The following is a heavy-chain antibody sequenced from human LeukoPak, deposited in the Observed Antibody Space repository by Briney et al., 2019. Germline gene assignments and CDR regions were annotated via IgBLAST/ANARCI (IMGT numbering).Heavy chain of an antibody. CDR2: INPNSGGT. CDR1: GYTFTSYG. V-gene: IGHV1-2*02. Sequence: GASVKVSCKASGYTFTSYGISWVRQAPGQGLEWMGWINPNSGGTNYAQKFQGRVTMTRDTSISTAYMELSRLRSDDTAVYYCARDLENSGYPTDFDYWGQGTLVTVSS. D-gene: IGHD3-22*01. J-gene: IGHJ4*02. CDR3: ARDLENSGYPTDFDY.